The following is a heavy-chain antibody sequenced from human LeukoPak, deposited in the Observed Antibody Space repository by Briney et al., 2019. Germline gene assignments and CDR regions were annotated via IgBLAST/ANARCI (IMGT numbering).Heavy chain of an antibody. CDR1: GFTFSDYE. CDR3: AREMKDSSGSFLAH. D-gene: IGHD3-22*01. V-gene: IGHV3-48*03. Sequence: GGSLRLSCAVSGFTFSDYEMNWVRQAPGKGLEWVSYISSRSSTKYYADSVRGRFTVSRDNAKSSLYLQMNSLRAEDTALYYYAREMKDSSGSFLAHWGQGTLVTVSS. CDR2: ISSRSSTK. J-gene: IGHJ4*02.